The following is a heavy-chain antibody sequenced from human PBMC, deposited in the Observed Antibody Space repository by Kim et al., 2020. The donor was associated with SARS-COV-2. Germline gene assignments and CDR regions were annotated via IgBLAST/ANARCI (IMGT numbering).Heavy chain of an antibody. J-gene: IGHJ4*02. CDR2: INHSGST. D-gene: IGHD6-6*01. CDR3: ARVPRGEEDSSSSSGYYFDY. CDR1: GGSFSGYY. Sequence: SETLSLTCAVYGGSFSGYYWSWIRQPPGKGLEWIGEINHSGSTNYNPSLKSRVTISVDTSKNQFSLKLSSVTAADTAVYYCARVPRGEEDSSSSSGYYFDYWGQGTLVTVFS. V-gene: IGHV4-34*01.